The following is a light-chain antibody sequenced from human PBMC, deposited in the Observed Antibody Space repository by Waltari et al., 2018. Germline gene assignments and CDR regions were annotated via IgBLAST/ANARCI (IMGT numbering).Light chain of an antibody. Sequence: EIRMTQSPATLSVAPGESATIFCRASHFVDGKVAWYQQRPGQAPRLLMYGASIRATGFPPRFTASGSGTQFTLTIGSLQSEDVATYYCQQYYATPLTFGGGTKVVIK. CDR3: QQYYATPLT. V-gene: IGKV3-15*01. J-gene: IGKJ4*01. CDR2: GAS. CDR1: HFVDGK.